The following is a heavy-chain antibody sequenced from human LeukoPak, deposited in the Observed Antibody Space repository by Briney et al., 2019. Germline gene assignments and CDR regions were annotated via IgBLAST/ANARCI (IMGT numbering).Heavy chain of an antibody. J-gene: IGHJ4*02. CDR3: ARGGSGSYRFFDY. V-gene: IGHV4-4*07. Sequence: DPSETLSLTCTVSSGSISSYYWSWIRQPAGKGLEWIGRIYSSGSTNYNPSLKSRVTMSADTSKKQFSLKLSSVAAADTAVYYCARGGSGSYRFFDYWGQGALATVSS. CDR2: IYSSGST. CDR1: SGSISSYY. D-gene: IGHD1-26*01.